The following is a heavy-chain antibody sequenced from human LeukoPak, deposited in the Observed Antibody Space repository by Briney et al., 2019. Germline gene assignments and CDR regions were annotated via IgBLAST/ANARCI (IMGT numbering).Heavy chain of an antibody. D-gene: IGHD3-22*01. CDR1: GGSISSGGYS. Sequence: SQTLSLTCAVSGGSISSGGYSWSWIRQPPGKGLEWIGYIYHSGSTYYNPSLKSRVTISVDSSKNQFSLKLSSVTAADTAVYYCARSYYYDSSGYYPFDPWGQGTLVTVSS. CDR2: IYHSGST. V-gene: IGHV4-30-2*01. J-gene: IGHJ5*02. CDR3: ARSYYYDSSGYYPFDP.